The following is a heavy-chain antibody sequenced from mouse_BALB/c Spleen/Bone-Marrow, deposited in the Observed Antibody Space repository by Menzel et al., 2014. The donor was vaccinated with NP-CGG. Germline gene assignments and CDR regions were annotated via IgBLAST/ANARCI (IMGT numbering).Heavy chain of an antibody. J-gene: IGHJ3*01. CDR1: GFNIKDTY. CDR2: IDPANGNT. V-gene: IGHV14-3*02. CDR3: ARRDDGYYTY. Sequence: VQLQQSGAELVKPGASVKSPCTASGFNIKDTYMHWVKQRPEQGLEWIGRIDPANGNTEYDPKFQGKATITADTSSNTAYLQLSSLTSEDTAVYYCARRDDGYYTYWGQGTLVTVSA. D-gene: IGHD2-3*01.